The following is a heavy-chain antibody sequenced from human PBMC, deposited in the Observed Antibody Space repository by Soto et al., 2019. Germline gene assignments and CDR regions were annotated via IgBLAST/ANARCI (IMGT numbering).Heavy chain of an antibody. CDR3: TTDMREAARPDYYYYGMDV. J-gene: IGHJ6*02. V-gene: IGHV3-15*01. Sequence: GGSLRLSCAASGFTFSNAWMSWVRQAPGKGLEWVGRIKSKTDGGTTDYAAPVKGRFTISRDDSKNTLYLQMNSLKTEDTAVYYCTTDMREAARPDYYYYGMDVWGQGTTVTVSS. CDR2: IKSKTDGGTT. D-gene: IGHD6-6*01. CDR1: GFTFSNAW.